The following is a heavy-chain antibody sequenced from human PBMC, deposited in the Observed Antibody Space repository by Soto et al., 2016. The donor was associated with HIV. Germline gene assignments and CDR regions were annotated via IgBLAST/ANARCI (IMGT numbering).Heavy chain of an antibody. CDR2: INPNSGVT. J-gene: IGHJ5*02. CDR3: ARDRITIVVQPRGVFDP. CDR1: GYSFTGYY. V-gene: IGHV1-2*02. D-gene: IGHD2-2*01. Sequence: QVQLVQSGAEVKKPGASVKVSCKASGYSFTGYYIHWVRQAPGQGLEWMGWINPNSGVTTYAQKFQGRVTMTRNTSISTGYMELSRLTSDDAAVYYCARDRITIVVQPRGVFDPWGQGNPGHRLL.